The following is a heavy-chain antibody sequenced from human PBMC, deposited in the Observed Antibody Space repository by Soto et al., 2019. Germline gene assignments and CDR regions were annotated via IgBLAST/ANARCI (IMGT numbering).Heavy chain of an antibody. J-gene: IGHJ5*02. CDR3: ARKKIAAAGNWFDP. V-gene: IGHV1-8*01. CDR2: MNPNSGNT. D-gene: IGHD6-13*01. CDR1: GYTFTSYD. Sequence: QVQLVQSGAEVKKPGASVKVSCKASGYTFTSYDINWVRQAPGQGLEWMGWMNPNSGNTGYAQKFQGRVTMTRNTSISTAYMELRSLRSEDTAVYYCARKKIAAAGNWFDPWGQGTLVTVSS.